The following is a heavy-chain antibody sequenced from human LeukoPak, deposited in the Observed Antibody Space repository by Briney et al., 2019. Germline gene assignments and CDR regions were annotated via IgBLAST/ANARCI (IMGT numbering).Heavy chain of an antibody. V-gene: IGHV3-9*01. CDR1: GFTFDDYA. CDR3: AKGYYGSSWYYFDY. CDR2: ISWNSGSI. Sequence: PGGSLRLSCAASGFTFDDYAMHWVRQAPGKGLEWVSGISWNSGSIGYADSVKGRFTISRGNAKNSLYLQMNSLRAEDTALYYCAKGYYGSSWYYFDYWGQGTLVTVSS. J-gene: IGHJ4*02. D-gene: IGHD6-13*01.